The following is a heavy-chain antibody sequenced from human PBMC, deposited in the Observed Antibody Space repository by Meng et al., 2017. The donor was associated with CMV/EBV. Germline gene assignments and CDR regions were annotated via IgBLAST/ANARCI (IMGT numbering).Heavy chain of an antibody. V-gene: IGHV3-7*01. Sequence: GESLKISCAASGFTLSTYWMTWVRQAPGKGLESVANIKQDGSDKYYLDSVKGRFTISRDNAKNSLYLPLNSLRAEDTAVYYCVRDRGYFDYWGQGTLVTVSS. CDR2: IKQDGSDK. J-gene: IGHJ4*02. CDR3: VRDRGYFDY. CDR1: GFTLSTYW.